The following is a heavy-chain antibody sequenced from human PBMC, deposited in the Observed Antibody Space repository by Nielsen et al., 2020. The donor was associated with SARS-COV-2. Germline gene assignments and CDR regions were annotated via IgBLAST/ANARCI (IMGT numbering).Heavy chain of an antibody. CDR2: ISYDGSNK. D-gene: IGHD2-15*01. J-gene: IGHJ4*02. Sequence: GGSLRLSCAASGFTFSTHGMHWVRQAPGKGLEWVAAISYDGSNKYYVDSVKGRFTISRDNSKITLYLQMSSLREEDTAVYYCAKDWTAIVVVPSGGVDYWGQGTLVTVSS. CDR1: GFTFSTHG. CDR3: AKDWTAIVVVPSGGVDY. V-gene: IGHV3-30*18.